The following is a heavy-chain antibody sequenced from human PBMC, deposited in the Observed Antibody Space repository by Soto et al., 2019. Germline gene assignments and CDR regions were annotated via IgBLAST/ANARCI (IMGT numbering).Heavy chain of an antibody. CDR2: IYTTGST. J-gene: IGHJ6*02. Sequence: SETLSLTCTVSGGSISSYHWSWIRQSAGKGLEWIGRIYTTGSTNYNPSLKSRVTMSIDTSKSQFSLKVSSVTAADTAVYYCAREGASGFGMDVWGQGTTVTVSS. CDR1: GGSISSYH. V-gene: IGHV4-4*07. D-gene: IGHD1-26*01. CDR3: AREGASGFGMDV.